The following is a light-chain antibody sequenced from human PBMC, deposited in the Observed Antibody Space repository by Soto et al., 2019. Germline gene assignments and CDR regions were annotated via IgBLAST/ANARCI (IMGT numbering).Light chain of an antibody. CDR2: SAS. CDR3: LHHGSSLWT. Sequence: GDRVTISCQASQSIDSWLAWYQQKSGKAPKLLIYSASSLVSGVPSRFSGSGSGTDFTLTISRLEPEDFAMYYCLHHGSSLWTFGRGTKVDNK. J-gene: IGKJ1*01. CDR1: QSIDSW. V-gene: IGKV1-5*01.